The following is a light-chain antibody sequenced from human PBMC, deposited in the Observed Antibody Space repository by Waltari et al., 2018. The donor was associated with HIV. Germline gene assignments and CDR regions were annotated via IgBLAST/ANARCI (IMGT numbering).Light chain of an antibody. CDR1: QSVAGNH. V-gene: IGKV3-20*01. Sequence: EIVLTQSPGTLSLSSGERVTLSCRASQSVAGNHLAWYQQRTGQAPRLLIYDTYRRATGIPDRFSGSGSGTDFTLTIGSLGPEDFAVYYCQQYGTSVTFGQGTRLEIK. CDR2: DTY. CDR3: QQYGTSVT. J-gene: IGKJ5*01.